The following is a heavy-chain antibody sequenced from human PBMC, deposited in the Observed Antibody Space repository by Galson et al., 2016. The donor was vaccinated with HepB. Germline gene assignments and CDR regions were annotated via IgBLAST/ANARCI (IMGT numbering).Heavy chain of an antibody. CDR3: ARGDNPDYGDYASAYYYMDV. J-gene: IGHJ6*03. D-gene: IGHD4-17*01. CDR2: INHSGST. CDR1: GGSFSGYY. Sequence: ETLSLTCAVYGGSFSGYYWSWIRQPPGKGLEWIGEINHSGSTNYNPSLKSRVTISVDTSKNQFSLKLSSVAAADTAVYYCARGDNPDYGDYASAYYYMDVWGKGTAVTVSS. V-gene: IGHV4-34*01.